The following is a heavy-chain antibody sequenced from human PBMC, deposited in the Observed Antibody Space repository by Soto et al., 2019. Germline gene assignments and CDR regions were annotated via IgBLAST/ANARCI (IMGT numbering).Heavy chain of an antibody. CDR2: INPNSGVT. Sequence: ASVKVSCKGSGYTVTGYYMHWVRQAPGQGLEWMGWINPNSGVTHFTQKFQGRVTLTRDTSISTTYMELSSLRSDDTAVYYCARGPLYENSHFDFWGQGPLLTMST. CDR1: GYTVTGYY. D-gene: IGHD3-22*01. CDR3: ARGPLYENSHFDF. V-gene: IGHV1-2*02. J-gene: IGHJ4*02.